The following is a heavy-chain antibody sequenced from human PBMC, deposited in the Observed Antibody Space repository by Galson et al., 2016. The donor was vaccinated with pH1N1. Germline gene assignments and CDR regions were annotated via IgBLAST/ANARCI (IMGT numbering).Heavy chain of an antibody. CDR1: GFTFSSYW. J-gene: IGHJ5*02. Sequence: SLRLSCAASGFTFSSYWMSWVRQAPGKGLEWVANIKQDGSEKYSVDSVKGRFTISRDNAKNSLYLQMNTLRAEDTAVYYRARVRPEWELGGNWFDPWGQGTLVTVSS. CDR3: ARVRPEWELGGNWFDP. D-gene: IGHD1-26*01. V-gene: IGHV3-7*01. CDR2: IKQDGSEK.